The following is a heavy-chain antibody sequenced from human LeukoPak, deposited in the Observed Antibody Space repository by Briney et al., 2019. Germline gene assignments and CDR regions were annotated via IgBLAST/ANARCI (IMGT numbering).Heavy chain of an antibody. CDR3: ARATYSNYDHYYGMDV. J-gene: IGHJ6*02. CDR2: ISAYNGNT. V-gene: IGHV1-18*01. CDR1: GYTFTSYG. Sequence: ASVKVSCKASGYTFTSYGISWVRQAPGQGLEWMGWISAYNGNTNYAQKLQGRVTMTTDTSTSTAYMELRSLRSDDTAVYYCARATYSNYDHYYGMDVWGQGTTVTVSS. D-gene: IGHD4-11*01.